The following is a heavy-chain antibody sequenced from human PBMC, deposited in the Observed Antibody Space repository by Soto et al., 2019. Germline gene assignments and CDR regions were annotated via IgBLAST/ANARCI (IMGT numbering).Heavy chain of an antibody. Sequence: ASVKVSCKASGYTFAGYYMHWVRRAPGQGLEWMGWINPNSGGTNYAQKFQGWVTMTRDTSISTAYMELSGLRSDDTAVYYCARDRQGYYDSSGYTRIHYYYYYGMDVWGQGPTVTVSS. CDR2: INPNSGGT. J-gene: IGHJ6*02. D-gene: IGHD3-22*01. V-gene: IGHV1-2*04. CDR1: GYTFAGYY. CDR3: ARDRQGYYDSSGYTRIHYYYYYGMDV.